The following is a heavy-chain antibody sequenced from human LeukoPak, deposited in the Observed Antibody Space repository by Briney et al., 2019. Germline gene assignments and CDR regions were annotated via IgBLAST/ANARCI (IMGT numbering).Heavy chain of an antibody. J-gene: IGHJ4*02. CDR1: GYTFTSYA. D-gene: IGHD6-19*01. CDR2: INAGNGNT. Sequence: ASVKVSCKASGYTFTSYAMHWVRRAPGQRLEWMGWINAGNGNTKYSRKFQGRVTITRDTSASTAYMELSSLRSEDTAVYYCARGRYSSGWYDYWGQGTLVTVSS. CDR3: ARGRYSSGWYDY. V-gene: IGHV1-3*01.